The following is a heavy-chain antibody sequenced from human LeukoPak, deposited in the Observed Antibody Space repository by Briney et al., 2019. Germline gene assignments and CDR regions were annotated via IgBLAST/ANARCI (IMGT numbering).Heavy chain of an antibody. CDR3: ARGPRRILEWLLYISYYYGMDV. CDR2: INPNSGGT. D-gene: IGHD3-3*01. J-gene: IGHJ6*02. Sequence: ASVKVSCKASGYTFTGYYMHWVRQAPGQGLEWMGWINPNSGGTNYAQKFQGRVTMTRDMSISTAYMELSRLRSDDTAVYYCARGPRRILEWLLYISYYYGMDVWGQGTTVTVSS. CDR1: GYTFTGYY. V-gene: IGHV1-2*02.